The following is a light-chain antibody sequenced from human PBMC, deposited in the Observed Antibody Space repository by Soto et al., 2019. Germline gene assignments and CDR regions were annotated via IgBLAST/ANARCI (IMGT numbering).Light chain of an antibody. CDR2: GAS. V-gene: IGKV3-11*01. J-gene: IGKJ5*01. Sequence: EVVLTHSPASLSLSPGGRAALFCKPSQSAQNFLAWYQQKPGQAPRLLIYGASNRAAGMPARFSGSGSGTDFTLTINSLEPEDFAVYYCQQRSNWPPITFGQGTRLEI. CDR1: QSAQNF. CDR3: QQRSNWPPIT.